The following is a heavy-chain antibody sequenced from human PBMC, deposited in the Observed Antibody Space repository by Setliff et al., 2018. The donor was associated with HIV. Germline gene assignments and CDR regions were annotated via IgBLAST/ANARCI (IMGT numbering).Heavy chain of an antibody. CDR3: ARGNWYFDL. J-gene: IGHJ2*01. V-gene: IGHV3-11*04. CDR2: ISNGGNII. D-gene: IGHD3-10*01. CDR1: GFTFSDYY. Sequence: GGSLRLSCAASGFTFSDYYMSWIREAPGKGLECVSYISNGGNIIYYADSVKGRFTVSRDNAKNSLYLQMNSLSAAETAVYYCARGNWYFDLWGRGTLVTVPQ.